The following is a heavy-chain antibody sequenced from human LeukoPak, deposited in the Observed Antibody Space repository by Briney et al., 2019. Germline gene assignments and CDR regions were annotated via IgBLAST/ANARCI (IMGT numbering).Heavy chain of an antibody. D-gene: IGHD2-15*01. V-gene: IGHV3-11*01. J-gene: IGHJ3*02. CDR1: GFTFSDYY. CDR2: ISSSGSTI. CDR3: AIDCSGGSCRKHDAFDI. Sequence: GGSLRLSCAASGFTFSDYYMSWIRLAPGKGLEWVSYISSSGSTIYYADSVKGRFTISRDNAKNSLYLQMSSLRAEDTAVYYCAIDCSGGSCRKHDAFDIWGQGTMVTVSS.